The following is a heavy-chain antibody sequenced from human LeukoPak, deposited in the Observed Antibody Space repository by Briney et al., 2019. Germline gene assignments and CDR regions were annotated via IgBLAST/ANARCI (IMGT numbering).Heavy chain of an antibody. J-gene: IGHJ4*02. Sequence: SSETLSLTCTVSGGSIIGYYWSWIRQPPGKGLEWIGYIYYSGSTNYNPSLKSRVTISVDTSKNQLSLRLNSVTAADTAVYYCARVDYTTSSPYLLPDSWGQGTLVTASS. D-gene: IGHD6-6*01. CDR1: GGSIIGYY. CDR2: IYYSGST. CDR3: ARVDYTTSSPYLLPDS. V-gene: IGHV4-59*01.